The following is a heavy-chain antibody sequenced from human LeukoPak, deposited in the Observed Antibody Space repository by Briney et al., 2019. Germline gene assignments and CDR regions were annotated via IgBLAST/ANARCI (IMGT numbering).Heavy chain of an antibody. J-gene: IGHJ4*02. CDR3: ARVHGTGSSPFDY. V-gene: IGHV1-18*01. CDR2: ISAYKGNT. Sequence: ASVKVSCKASGCTFTSYGISWVRQAPGQGLEGVGWISAYKGNTNYAQKLQGRVTMTTDTSTSTAYMELRSLRPDDTAVYYCARVHGTGSSPFDYWGPRTLVTVSS. CDR1: GCTFTSYG. D-gene: IGHD3-10*01.